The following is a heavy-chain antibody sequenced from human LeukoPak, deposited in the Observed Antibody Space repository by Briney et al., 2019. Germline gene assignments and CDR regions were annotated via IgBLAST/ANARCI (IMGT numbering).Heavy chain of an antibody. J-gene: IGHJ5*01. Sequence: PSETLSLTCGVYGYSISSSYYWGWIRQPPGKGLEWIGCVHRSGTAYYNPSLESRVSISVDTSKNHFSLKLTSMTATDTAVYFCAREGDGYNFGSWGQGTLVTVSS. V-gene: IGHV4-38-2*01. CDR2: VHRSGTA. D-gene: IGHD5-24*01. CDR1: GYSISSSYY. CDR3: AREGDGYNFGS.